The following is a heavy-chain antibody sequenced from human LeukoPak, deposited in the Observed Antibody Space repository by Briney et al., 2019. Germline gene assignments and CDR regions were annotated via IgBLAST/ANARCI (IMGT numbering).Heavy chain of an antibody. CDR3: AKDGQQQLGRTNWFDP. Sequence: GGSLRLSCAASGFTFSTYSMIWVRQAPGKGLEWVSAISSDSFYIYFADSLRGRFTISRDNAKNSLYLQMNSLRAEDTAVYYCAKDGQQQLGRTNWFDPWGQGTLVTVSS. D-gene: IGHD6-13*01. CDR2: ISSDSFYI. V-gene: IGHV3-21*01. CDR1: GFTFSTYS. J-gene: IGHJ5*02.